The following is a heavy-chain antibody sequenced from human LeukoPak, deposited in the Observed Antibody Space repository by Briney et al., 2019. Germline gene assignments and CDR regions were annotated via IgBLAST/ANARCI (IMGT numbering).Heavy chain of an antibody. J-gene: IGHJ6*04. Sequence: SETLSLTCTVSGYSISSGYYWGWIRQPPGKGLEWIGSIYHSGSTYYNPSLKSRVTISVDTSKNQFSLKLSSVTAADAAVYYCARLYSSSPDVWGKGTTVTVSS. V-gene: IGHV4-38-2*02. CDR3: ARLYSSSPDV. CDR1: GYSISSGYY. D-gene: IGHD6-13*01. CDR2: IYHSGST.